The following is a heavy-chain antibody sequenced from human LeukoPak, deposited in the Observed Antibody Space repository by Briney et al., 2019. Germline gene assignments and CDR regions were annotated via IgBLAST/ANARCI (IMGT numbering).Heavy chain of an antibody. V-gene: IGHV3-48*01. J-gene: IGHJ4*02. CDR1: GFTFSSYG. Sequence: GGSLRLSCAASGFTFSSYGMNWVRQAPGKGLEWVSYISSSSSTIYYADSVKGQFTISRDNAKNSLYLQMNSLRAEDTAVYYCARTGLAAAGSLDYWGQGTLVTVSS. CDR2: ISSSSSTI. CDR3: ARTGLAAAGSLDY. D-gene: IGHD6-13*01.